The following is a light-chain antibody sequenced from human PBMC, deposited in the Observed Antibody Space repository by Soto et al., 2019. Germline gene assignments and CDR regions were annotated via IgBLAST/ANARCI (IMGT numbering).Light chain of an antibody. J-gene: IGLJ2*01. V-gene: IGLV1-40*01. Sequence: QSVLTQPPSVSGAPGQTITISCTGSSSNIGAGYDVHWYQQLPGRAPKLLIYGNNNRPSGVPDRFSGSKSGTSASLAITGLQAEDEADYYCQSYDSSLSGSVVFGGGTKLTVL. CDR1: SSNIGAGYD. CDR2: GNN. CDR3: QSYDSSLSGSVV.